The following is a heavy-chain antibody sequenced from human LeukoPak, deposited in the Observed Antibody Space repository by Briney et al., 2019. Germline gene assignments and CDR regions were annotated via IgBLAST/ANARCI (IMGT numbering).Heavy chain of an antibody. CDR3: ARDSRYSGSSWDY. Sequence: VASVKVSCKASGGTFSSYAISWVRQAPGQGLEWMGGIIPIFGTANYAQKFQGRVTITTDESTSTAYMELSSLRSEDTAVYYCARDSRYSGSSWDYWGQGTLVTVSS. V-gene: IGHV1-69*05. J-gene: IGHJ4*02. CDR2: IIPIFGTA. CDR1: GGTFSSYA. D-gene: IGHD1-26*01.